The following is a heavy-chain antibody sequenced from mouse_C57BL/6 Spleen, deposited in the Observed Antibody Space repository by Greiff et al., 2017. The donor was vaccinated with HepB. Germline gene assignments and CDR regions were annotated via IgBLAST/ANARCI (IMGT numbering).Heavy chain of an antibody. V-gene: IGHV1-64*01. J-gene: IGHJ4*01. CDR2: IHPNSGST. D-gene: IGHD2-4*01. Sequence: QVHVKQPGAELVKPGASVKLSCKASGYTFTSYWMHWVKQRPGQGLEWIGMIHPNSGSTNYNEKFKSKATLTVDKSSSTAYMQLSSLTSEDSAVYYCAREDLGYDYPYAMDYWGQGTSVTVSS. CDR3: AREDLGYDYPYAMDY. CDR1: GYTFTSYW.